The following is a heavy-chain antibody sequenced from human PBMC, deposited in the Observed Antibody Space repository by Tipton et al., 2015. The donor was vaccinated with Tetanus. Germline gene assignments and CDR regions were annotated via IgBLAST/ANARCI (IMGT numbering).Heavy chain of an antibody. V-gene: IGHV5-51*01. J-gene: IGHJ2*01. D-gene: IGHD7-27*01. Sequence: VQLVQSGAEVKKSGESLKISCQGSGYSFNIYWIAWVRQMPGKGLEWMGIIYPGDSDTRYSPSFQGQVTISADKSISTAYLQWSSLQASDTAMYYCARRLGPYTGDQIWHFDLWGRGTLVTVSS. CDR1: GYSFNIYW. CDR3: ARRLGPYTGDQIWHFDL. CDR2: IYPGDSDT.